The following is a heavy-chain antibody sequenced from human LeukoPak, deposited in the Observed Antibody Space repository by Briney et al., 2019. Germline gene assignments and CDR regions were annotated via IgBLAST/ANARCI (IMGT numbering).Heavy chain of an antibody. CDR2: INHSGST. CDR3: ATPSGSYYYYYGMDV. D-gene: IGHD1-26*01. J-gene: IGHJ6*02. CDR1: GGSFSGYY. Sequence: NPSETLSLTCAVYGGSFSGYYWSWIRQPPGKGLEWIGEINHSGSTNYNPSLKSRVTISVDTSKNQSSLKLSSVTAADTAVYYCATPSGSYYYYYGMDVWGQGTTVTVSS. V-gene: IGHV4-34*01.